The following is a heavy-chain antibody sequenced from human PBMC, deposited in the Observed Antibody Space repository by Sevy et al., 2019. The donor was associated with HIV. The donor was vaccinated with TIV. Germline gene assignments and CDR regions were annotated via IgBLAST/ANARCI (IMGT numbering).Heavy chain of an antibody. V-gene: IGHV1-8*01. CDR3: ARHNYQWQLDY. CDR2: VSSRNGKT. Sequence: ASVKVSCKASGYTFSSYDIIWVRRATGQGLECMGWVSSRNGKTFYAQKFQGRVTMTRDTSTSTAYMDLSALGSGDTAVYFCARHNYQWQLDYWGQGTLVTVSS. D-gene: IGHD6-19*01. J-gene: IGHJ4*02. CDR1: GYTFSSYD.